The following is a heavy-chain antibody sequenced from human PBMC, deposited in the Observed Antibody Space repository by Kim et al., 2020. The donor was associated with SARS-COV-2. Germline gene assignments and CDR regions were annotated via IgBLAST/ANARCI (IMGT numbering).Heavy chain of an antibody. CDR3: AKMSARGYNYGYFDY. Sequence: GGSLRLSCEASGFTFSAYAMAWVRQAPGKGLEWVSGITGGGESTYYLDSVKGRVTVSRDKSKNTLYLQMNSLRAEDTAEYHCAKMSARGYNYGYFDYWGQGILVTVSS. V-gene: IGHV3-23*01. CDR2: ITGGGEST. J-gene: IGHJ4*02. D-gene: IGHD5-18*01. CDR1: GFTFSAYA.